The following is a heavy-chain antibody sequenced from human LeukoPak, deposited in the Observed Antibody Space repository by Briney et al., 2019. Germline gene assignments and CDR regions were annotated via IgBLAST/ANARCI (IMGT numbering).Heavy chain of an antibody. CDR2: IGNTGVNT. D-gene: IGHD6-13*01. Sequence: GGSLRLSCAASGFTFSGYAMSWVRQAPGKGLEWVSTIGNTGVNTYYADSVKGRFTISRDNAKNSLYLQMNSLRDEDTAVYYCARERWGAAAGTDYWGQGTLVTVSS. V-gene: IGHV3-23*01. CDR1: GFTFSGYA. CDR3: ARERWGAAAGTDY. J-gene: IGHJ4*02.